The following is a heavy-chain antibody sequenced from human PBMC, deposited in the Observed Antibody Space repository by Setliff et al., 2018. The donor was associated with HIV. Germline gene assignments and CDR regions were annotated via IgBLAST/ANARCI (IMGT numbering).Heavy chain of an antibody. Sequence: GGSLRLSCAASELTFSNYAMTWVRQAPGKGLEWVSSLSGSGGSTYYADSVKGRFTISRDNSKNTLYLQLNSLRAEDTAVYYCAKVKLTIWYFDLWGRGTLVTVSS. V-gene: IGHV3-23*01. CDR3: AKVKLTIWYFDL. D-gene: IGHD4-17*01. CDR1: ELTFSNYA. J-gene: IGHJ2*01. CDR2: LSGSGGST.